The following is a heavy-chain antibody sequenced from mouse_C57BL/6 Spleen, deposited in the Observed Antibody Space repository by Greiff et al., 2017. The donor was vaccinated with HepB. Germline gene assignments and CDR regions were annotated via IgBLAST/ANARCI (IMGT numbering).Heavy chain of an antibody. CDR1: GYTFTSYW. J-gene: IGHJ2*01. D-gene: IGHD2-4*01. CDR3: ARPDYDGDY. V-gene: IGHV1-50*01. CDR2: IDPSDSYT. Sequence: QVQLKQPGAELVKPGASVKLSCKASGYTFTSYWMQWVKQRPGQGLEWIGEIDPSDSYTNYNQKFKGKATLTVDTSSSTAYMQLSSLTSEDSAVYYCARPDYDGDYWGQGTTLTVSS.